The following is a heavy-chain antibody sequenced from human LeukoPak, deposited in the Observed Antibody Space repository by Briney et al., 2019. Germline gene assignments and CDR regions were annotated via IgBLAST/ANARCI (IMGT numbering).Heavy chain of an antibody. CDR3: ARADSSGYYYSQFKY. D-gene: IGHD3-22*01. Sequence: PGGSLGLSCAASGFTFSSYAMNWVRQAPGKGLEWVSAISGSGDSTNYADSVKGRFTISRDKSKNTLYLQMNSLRAEDTAVYYCARADSSGYYYSQFKYWGQGTLVTVSS. J-gene: IGHJ4*02. V-gene: IGHV3-23*01. CDR1: GFTFSSYA. CDR2: ISGSGDST.